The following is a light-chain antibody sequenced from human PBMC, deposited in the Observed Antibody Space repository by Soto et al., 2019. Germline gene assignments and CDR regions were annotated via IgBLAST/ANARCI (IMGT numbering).Light chain of an antibody. CDR1: QSVSNNY. J-gene: IGKJ1*01. CDR2: GAS. CDR3: QQYGSAGT. Sequence: EIVLTQSPGTLSLSPGERATLSCRASQSVSNNYLAWYQQKPGQAPRLLIYGASNRATGIPDRFSGSGSGTDVSLTISSLEPEDFSVYYCQQYGSAGTFGQGTKLDIK. V-gene: IGKV3-20*01.